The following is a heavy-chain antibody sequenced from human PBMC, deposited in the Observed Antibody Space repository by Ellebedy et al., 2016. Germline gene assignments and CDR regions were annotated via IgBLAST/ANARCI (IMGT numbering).Heavy chain of an antibody. Sequence: SETLSLTCTVSGGSISSGGYYWSWIRQHPGKGLAWIGYIYYSGSTYYNPSLKSRVTISVDTSKNQFSLKLSSVTAADTAVYYCAREGTRYYYGMDVWGQGTTVTVSS. CDR2: IYYSGST. J-gene: IGHJ6*02. D-gene: IGHD1-1*01. CDR3: AREGTRYYYGMDV. CDR1: GGSISSGGYY. V-gene: IGHV4-31*03.